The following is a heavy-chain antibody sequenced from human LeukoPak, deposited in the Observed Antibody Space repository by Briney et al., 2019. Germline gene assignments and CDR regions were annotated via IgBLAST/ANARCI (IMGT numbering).Heavy chain of an antibody. CDR3: ARHVYARLIYCFDY. V-gene: IGHV4-39*01. D-gene: IGHD2/OR15-2a*01. CDR2: IYYSGSTY. Sequence: SETLSLTCTVSGGSISVNSDYWGWIRQPPGKGLEWIGSIYYSGSTYYYNPSLKSRVTISVDTSKNQFSLKLTSVTAADTAVYYCARHVYARLIYCFDYWGQGTLVTVSS. CDR1: GGSISVNSDY. J-gene: IGHJ4*02.